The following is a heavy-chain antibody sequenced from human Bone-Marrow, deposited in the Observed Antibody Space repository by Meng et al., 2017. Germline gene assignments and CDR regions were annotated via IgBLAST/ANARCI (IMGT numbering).Heavy chain of an antibody. Sequence: VQHQEAGPGLVEPSQTLSLTCTVSGASIRSDGYYWHWIRQHPGKGLEWIAYIYHSGGTYSNPSLRSRTTLSVDTSNNQFSLKLSSVTAADTAVYYCARDRGGYATFDNWGQGTLVTVFS. CDR2: IYHSGGT. CDR1: GASIRSDGYY. CDR3: ARDRGGYATFDN. V-gene: IGHV4-31*03. D-gene: IGHD5-12*01. J-gene: IGHJ4*02.